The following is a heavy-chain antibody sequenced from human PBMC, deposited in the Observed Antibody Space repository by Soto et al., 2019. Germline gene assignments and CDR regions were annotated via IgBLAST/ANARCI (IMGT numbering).Heavy chain of an antibody. V-gene: IGHV1-18*01. Sequence: QVQLVQSGDEVKKPGASVKVSCKASGYIFVNYGIAWVRQAPGQGLEWMGWISPYTGNTHSATKVQGRLTMTTDTPTSTAYMDPGSLTAGDTAVYYCVMVDNYVTPTPQDVWGQGTTVTVSS. CDR1: GYIFVNYG. CDR2: ISPYTGNT. J-gene: IGHJ6*02. D-gene: IGHD3-16*01. CDR3: VMVDNYVTPTPQDV.